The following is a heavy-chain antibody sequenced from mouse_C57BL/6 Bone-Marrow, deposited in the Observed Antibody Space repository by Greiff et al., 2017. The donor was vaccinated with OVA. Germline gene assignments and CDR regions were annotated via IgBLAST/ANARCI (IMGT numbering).Heavy chain of an antibody. V-gene: IGHV5-4*03. D-gene: IGHD1-1*01. CDR3: ARYDYDSSYRYFDV. CDR2: ISAGGSYT. CDR1: GFTFSSYA. Sequence: EVKVVESGGGLVKPGGSLKLSCAASGFTFSSYAMSWVRQTPEKRLEWVATISAGGSYTYYPDNVKGRFTISRDNSKNNLYLQMSHLKSEDTAMYYCARYDYDSSYRYFDVWGKGTTVTVSS. J-gene: IGHJ1*03.